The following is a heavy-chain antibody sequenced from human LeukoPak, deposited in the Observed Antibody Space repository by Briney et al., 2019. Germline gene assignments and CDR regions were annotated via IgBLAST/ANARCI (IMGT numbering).Heavy chain of an antibody. CDR1: GFTFTSSA. D-gene: IGHD3-22*01. CDR2: IVVGSGNT. CDR3: AAVYDSSGYADY. J-gene: IGHJ4*02. V-gene: IGHV1-58*02. Sequence: SVKVSCKASGFTFTSSAMQWVRQARGQRLEWIGWIVVGSGNTNHAQKFQERVTITRDMSTSTAYMELSSLRSEDTAVYYCAAVYDSSGYADYWGQGTLVTVSS.